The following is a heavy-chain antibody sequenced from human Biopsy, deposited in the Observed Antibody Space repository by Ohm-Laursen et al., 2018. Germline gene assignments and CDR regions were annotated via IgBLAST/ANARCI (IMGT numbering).Heavy chain of an antibody. CDR3: VRRTGSQYFDY. CDR2: ISGYNGNT. Sequence: ASVKVSCKPSGYFFSSYGLNWVRQAPGQGLEWMGRISGYNGNTNYAQKFQGRVTMTIDSSASTAYLELRSLRSDDTAFYYCVRRTGSQYFDYWGQGTLVTVSS. J-gene: IGHJ4*02. D-gene: IGHD1-26*01. CDR1: GYFFSSYG. V-gene: IGHV1-18*01.